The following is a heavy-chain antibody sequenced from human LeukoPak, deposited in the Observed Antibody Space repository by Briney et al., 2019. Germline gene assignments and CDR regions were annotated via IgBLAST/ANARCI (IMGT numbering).Heavy chain of an antibody. Sequence: PSETLSLTCAVYGGSFSGYYWSWIRQPPGKGLEWIGYIYYSGSTNYNPSLKSRVTISVDTSKNQFSLKLSSVTAADTAVYYCARGVSRGYSSGWYHFDYWGQGTLVTVSS. J-gene: IGHJ4*02. CDR3: ARGVSRGYSSGWYHFDY. CDR1: GGSFSGYY. V-gene: IGHV4-59*08. CDR2: IYYSGST. D-gene: IGHD6-19*01.